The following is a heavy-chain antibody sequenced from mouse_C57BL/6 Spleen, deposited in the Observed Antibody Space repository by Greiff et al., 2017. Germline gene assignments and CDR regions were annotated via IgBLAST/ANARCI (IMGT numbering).Heavy chain of an antibody. Sequence: QVQLQQSGAELARPGASVKMSCKASGYTFTSYTMHWVKQRPGQGLEWIGYINPSSGYTKYNQKFKDKATLTADKSSSTAYMQLSSLTSEDSAVYYCARGAMITTGEVDYGGQGTTLTVSS. CDR3: ARGAMITTGEVDY. V-gene: IGHV1-4*01. CDR2: INPSSGYT. CDR1: GYTFTSYT. J-gene: IGHJ2*01. D-gene: IGHD2-4*01.